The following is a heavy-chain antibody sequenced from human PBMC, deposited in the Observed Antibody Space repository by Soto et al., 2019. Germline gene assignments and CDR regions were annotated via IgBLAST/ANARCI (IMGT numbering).Heavy chain of an antibody. CDR3: AAGSYTYYDFWSGYFHPYYYYYGMDV. CDR2: IVVGSGNT. CDR1: GFTFTSSA. V-gene: IGHV1-58*01. D-gene: IGHD3-3*01. Sequence: SVKVSCKASGFTFTSSAVQWVRQARGQRLEWIGWIVVGSGNTNYAQKFQERVTITRDMSTSTAYMELSSLRSEDTAVYYCAAGSYTYYDFWSGYFHPYYYYYGMDVWGQGTTVTVSS. J-gene: IGHJ6*02.